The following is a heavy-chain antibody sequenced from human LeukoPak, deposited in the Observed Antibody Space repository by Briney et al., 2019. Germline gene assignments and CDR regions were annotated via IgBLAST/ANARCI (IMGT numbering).Heavy chain of an antibody. J-gene: IGHJ5*02. V-gene: IGHV1-46*01. D-gene: IGHD2-15*01. CDR3: ARELTYCSGGSCPLDP. CDR2: INTSGGST. Sequence: GASVKVSCKASGYTFTSYYMHWVRQAPGQGLEWMGIINTSGGSTSYAQKFQGRVTMTRDMSTSTVYMELSSLRSEDTAVYYCARELTYCSGGSCPLDPWGQGTLVTVSS. CDR1: GYTFTSYY.